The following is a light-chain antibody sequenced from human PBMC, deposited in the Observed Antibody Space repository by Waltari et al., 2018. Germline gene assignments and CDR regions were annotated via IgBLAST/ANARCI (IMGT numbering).Light chain of an antibody. CDR2: KAS. CDR3: QQYNTYPAT. J-gene: IGKJ2*01. Sequence: DIQMTQSPSSLSASVGDRVTITCRASQRISYWLAWYQQKPGKAPNLLVYKASSLKRGVPSRFSGSVSGTEYTRTISSLQPDDFAAYCCQQYNTYPATFGQGTKVEIK. V-gene: IGKV1-5*03. CDR1: QRISYW.